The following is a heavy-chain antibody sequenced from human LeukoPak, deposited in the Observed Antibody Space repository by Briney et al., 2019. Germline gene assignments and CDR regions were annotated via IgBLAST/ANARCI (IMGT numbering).Heavy chain of an antibody. V-gene: IGHV3-74*01. CDR3: TRDYYYSMDV. J-gene: IGHJ6*02. CDR1: GFAFSNHW. CDR2: HSGDGSNT. Sequence: GGSLRLSCAASGFAFSNHWMHWVRQAPGKGLVWVSRHSGDGSNTIYADSAKGRFTISRDNAKNTLYLQMNSLRAEDTAVYYCTRDYYYSMDVWGQGTTVTVSS.